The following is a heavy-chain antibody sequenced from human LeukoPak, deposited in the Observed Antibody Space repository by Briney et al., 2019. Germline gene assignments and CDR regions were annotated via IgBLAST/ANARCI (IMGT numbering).Heavy chain of an antibody. D-gene: IGHD3-10*01. Sequence: ASVKVSCKASGHTFTVYYIHWVRQAPGQGLEWMGWIHPGTGDTNYAQRFQGRVTVTRDTSITTAYMELSGLKSDDTAVYYCASYASGYNWLKAWGQGTLVTVSS. CDR2: IHPGTGDT. V-gene: IGHV1-2*02. CDR1: GHTFTVYY. J-gene: IGHJ5*02. CDR3: ASYASGYNWLKA.